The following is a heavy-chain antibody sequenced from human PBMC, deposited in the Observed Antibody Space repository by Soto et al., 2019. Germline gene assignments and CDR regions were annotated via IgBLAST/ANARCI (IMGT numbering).Heavy chain of an antibody. CDR1: GFTFSSYS. D-gene: IGHD3-22*01. CDR2: ISSSSSYI. V-gene: IGHV3-21*01. CDR3: ARGQSDYYDSSGYFDY. Sequence: GGSLRLSCAASGFTFSSYSMNWVRQAPGKGLEWVSSISSSSSYIYYADSVKGRFTISRDNAKNSLYLQMNSLRAEDTAVYYCARGQSDYYDSSGYFDYWGQGTLVTVSS. J-gene: IGHJ4*02.